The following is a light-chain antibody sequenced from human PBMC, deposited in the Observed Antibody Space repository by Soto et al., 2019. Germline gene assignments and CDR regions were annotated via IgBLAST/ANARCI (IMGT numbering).Light chain of an antibody. J-gene: IGKJ5*01. CDR3: QQYNNWPAIT. V-gene: IGKV3-15*01. CDR1: QSVSSN. Sequence: EIVMTQSPATLSVSPGERATLSCRASQSVSSNLAWYQQKPGQAPRLLIYDASTRATGIPARFSGSGSGTEFTLTISSLQSEDFAVYYCQQYNNWPAITFGQGTRLENK. CDR2: DAS.